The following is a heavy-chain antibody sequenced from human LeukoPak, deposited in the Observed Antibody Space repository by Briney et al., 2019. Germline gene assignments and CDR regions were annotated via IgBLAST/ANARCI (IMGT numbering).Heavy chain of an antibody. Sequence: SVTVSFKASGGTFSSYAISWVRQAPGQGLEWMGGIIPIFGTANYAQKFQGRVTITTDESTSTAYMELSSLRSEDTAVYYCARGTSKGGYDWKGYYYMDVWGKGTTVTVSS. V-gene: IGHV1-69*05. CDR2: IIPIFGTA. CDR3: ARGTSKGGYDWKGYYYMDV. J-gene: IGHJ6*03. CDR1: GGTFSSYA. D-gene: IGHD5-12*01.